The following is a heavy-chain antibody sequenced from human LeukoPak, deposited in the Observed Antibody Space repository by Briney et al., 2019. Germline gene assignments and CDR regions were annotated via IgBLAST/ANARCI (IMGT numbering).Heavy chain of an antibody. J-gene: IGHJ4*02. V-gene: IGHV3-23*01. Sequence: GSPRVSCAASGFTFGSYAMSWVRQAPGKGLDWVSAIRGSGGSTHYADSVKGRFTISRDNSKNTLYLQMNSLRAEDTAVYYCVKQGESYGDSVVDYWGQGTLASVSS. CDR2: IRGSGGST. CDR3: VKQGESYGDSVVDY. CDR1: GFTFGSYA. D-gene: IGHD4-17*01.